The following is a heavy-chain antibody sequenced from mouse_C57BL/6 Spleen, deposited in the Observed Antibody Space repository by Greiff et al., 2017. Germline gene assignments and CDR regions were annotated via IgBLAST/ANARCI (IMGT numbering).Heavy chain of an antibody. CDR2: IWSGGST. CDR1: GFSLTSYG. D-gene: IGHD2-4*01. J-gene: IGHJ3*01. V-gene: IGHV2-2*01. CDR3: ARSFYYDYDGGAY. Sequence: VKLQESGPGLVQPSQSLSITCTVSGFSLTSYGVHWVRQSPGKGLEWLGVIWSGGSTDYNAAFISRLSISKDNSKSQVFFKMNSLQADDTAIYYCARSFYYDYDGGAYWGQGTLVTVSA.